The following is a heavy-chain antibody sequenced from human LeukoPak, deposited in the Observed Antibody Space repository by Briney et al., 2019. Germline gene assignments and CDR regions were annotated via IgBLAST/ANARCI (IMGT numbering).Heavy chain of an antibody. CDR3: ARQPIQLWFYFDY. CDR1: GGTFSSYA. Sequence: SVKDSCKASGGTFSSYAISWVRQAPGQGLEWMGGIIPIFGTANYAQKFQGRVTITADKSTSTAYMELSSLRSEDTAVYYCARQPIQLWFYFDYWGQGTLVTVSS. D-gene: IGHD5-18*01. V-gene: IGHV1-69*06. J-gene: IGHJ4*02. CDR2: IIPIFGTA.